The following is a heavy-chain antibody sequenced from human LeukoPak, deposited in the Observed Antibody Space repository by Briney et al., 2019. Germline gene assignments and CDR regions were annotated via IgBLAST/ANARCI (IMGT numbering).Heavy chain of an antibody. CDR2: IIGSGGST. D-gene: IGHD3-22*01. J-gene: IGHJ4*02. CDR1: GFTFSSYA. Sequence: GGSLRLSCAASGFTFSSYAMSWVRQAPGKGLEWVSAIIGSGGSTYYADSVKGRFTISRDNSKNTLYLQMNSLRAEDTAVYYCAKDHSITMTIVVNYFDYWGQGTLVTVSS. V-gene: IGHV3-23*01. CDR3: AKDHSITMTIVVNYFDY.